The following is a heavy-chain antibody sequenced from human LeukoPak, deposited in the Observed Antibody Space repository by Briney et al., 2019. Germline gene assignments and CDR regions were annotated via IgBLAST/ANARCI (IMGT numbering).Heavy chain of an antibody. CDR3: ARGDTGSYYYFDY. CDR1: GGSISSYY. V-gene: IGHV4-59*01. CDR2: IYYSGST. J-gene: IGHJ4*02. Sequence: ASETLSLTCTVSGGSISSYYWSWIRQPPGKGLEWIGYIYYSGSTNYNPSLKSRVIISVDTSKKQFSLKLSSVTAADTAVYYCARGDTGSYYYFDYWGQGTLVTVSS. D-gene: IGHD1-26*01.